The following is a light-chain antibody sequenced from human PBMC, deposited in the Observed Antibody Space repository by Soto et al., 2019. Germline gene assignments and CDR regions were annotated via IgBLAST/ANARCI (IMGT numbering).Light chain of an antibody. J-gene: IGKJ1*01. CDR1: YIVGSN. V-gene: IGKV3-15*01. Sequence: EIVVTQSTAALCLSTGEGATLSCLASYIVGSNVAEYQHKPGQAHRLLIYGASTRATGSPARYSGSGSGTEFTLTISNLQSEDFAVYYCQQYNNWPPGTCGQGTKVDIK. CDR3: QQYNNWPPGT. CDR2: GAS.